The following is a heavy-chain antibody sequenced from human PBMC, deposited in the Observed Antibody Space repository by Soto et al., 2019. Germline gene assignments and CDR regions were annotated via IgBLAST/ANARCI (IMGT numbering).Heavy chain of an antibody. Sequence: QVQLQESGPGLVKPSQTLSLTCTVSGGSISSGGYYWSWIRQHPGKGLEWIGYIYYSGSTYYNPSLKSRVTISVDTYKNQFSLKLSSVTAADTAVYYCARARRVTIFGVVNDLPSSGMDVWGQGTTVTVSS. J-gene: IGHJ6*02. CDR1: GGSISSGGYY. CDR3: ARARRVTIFGVVNDLPSSGMDV. D-gene: IGHD3-3*01. CDR2: IYYSGST. V-gene: IGHV4-31*03.